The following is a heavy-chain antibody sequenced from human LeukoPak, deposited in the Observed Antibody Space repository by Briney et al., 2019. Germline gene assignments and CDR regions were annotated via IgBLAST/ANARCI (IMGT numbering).Heavy chain of an antibody. V-gene: IGHV3-30*04. J-gene: IGHJ4*02. Sequence: SGGSLRLSCAVSGFTMSTVDMQGVRQAAGKGREWVAVMSYDGDNKNYTDSVKGLFPISRDSSRTTVYLQMNSLRAEYTAVYYCARAQLEYCSMPTCSAFDYWGQGTLVSVSS. CDR2: MSYDGDNK. CDR1: GFTMSTVD. CDR3: ARAQLEYCSMPTCSAFDY. D-gene: IGHD2-2*01.